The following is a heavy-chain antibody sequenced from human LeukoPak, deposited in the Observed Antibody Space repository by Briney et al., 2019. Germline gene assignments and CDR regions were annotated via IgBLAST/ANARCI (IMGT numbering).Heavy chain of an antibody. D-gene: IGHD1-26*01. CDR1: GGSISSSSYY. CDR3: ARDTRGELLGY. Sequence: SETLSLTCTVSGGSISSSSYYWGWIRQPPGKGLEWIGSIYYSGSTYYNPSLKSRVTISVDRSKNQFSLKLSSVTAADTAVYYCARDTRGELLGYWGQGTLVTVSS. J-gene: IGHJ4*02. V-gene: IGHV4-39*07. CDR2: IYYSGST.